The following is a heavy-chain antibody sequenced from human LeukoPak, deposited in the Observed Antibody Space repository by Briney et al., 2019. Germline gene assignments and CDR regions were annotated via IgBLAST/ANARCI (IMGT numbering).Heavy chain of an antibody. J-gene: IGHJ5*02. Sequence: GASVKVSCKASGGTFSSYAISWVRQAPGQGLEWMGGIIPIFGTANYAQKFQGRVTITADESTSTAYMELSSLRSEDTAVYYCARTYSSGWYRISSRSGFDPWGQGTLVTVSS. CDR1: GGTFSSYA. V-gene: IGHV1-69*13. CDR3: ARTYSSGWYRISSRSGFDP. CDR2: IIPIFGTA. D-gene: IGHD6-19*01.